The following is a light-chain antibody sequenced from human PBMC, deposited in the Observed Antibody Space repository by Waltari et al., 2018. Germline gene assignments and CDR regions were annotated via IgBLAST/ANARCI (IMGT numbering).Light chain of an antibody. J-gene: IGLJ3*02. CDR3: SSYTITNTRV. V-gene: IGLV2-14*03. CDR2: DVS. CDR1: SSDVGAYNY. Sequence: QSALTQPAPVSGSPGQSFTISCSGSSSDVGAYNYVPWYQQHPGKAPRLLIHDVSIRPSGVSNRFSGSKSGNTASLAISGLQAEDEADYYCSSYTITNTRVFGGGTKVTVL.